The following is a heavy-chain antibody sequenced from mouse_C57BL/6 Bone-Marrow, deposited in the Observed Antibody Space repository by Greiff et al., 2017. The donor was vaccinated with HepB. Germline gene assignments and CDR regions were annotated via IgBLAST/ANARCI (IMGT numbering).Heavy chain of an antibody. D-gene: IGHD1-1*01. CDR1: GYTFTSYG. V-gene: IGHV1-81*01. CDR2: IYPRSGNT. J-gene: IGHJ1*03. CDR3: ASEFITTVVRYFDV. Sequence: QVQLQQSGAELARPGASVKLSCKASGYTFTSYGISWVKQRTGQGLEWIGEIYPRSGNTYYNEKFKGKATLTADKSSSTAYMELRSLTSEDSAVYFCASEFITTVVRYFDVWGTGTTVTVSS.